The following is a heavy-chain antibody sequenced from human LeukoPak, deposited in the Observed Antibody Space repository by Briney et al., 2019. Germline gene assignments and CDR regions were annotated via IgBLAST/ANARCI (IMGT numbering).Heavy chain of an antibody. V-gene: IGHV4-30-4*01. CDR2: IYDSGST. D-gene: IGHD2-15*01. CDR3: ARDCSGGSCYGAFDI. J-gene: IGHJ3*02. CDR1: GASIRSGDYY. Sequence: PSQTLSLTCTVSGASIRSGDYYWIWIRQPPGKGLEWIGYIYDSGSTYYNPSLKSRITISVDTSENRFSLKLSSVTATDTAVYYCARDCSGGSCYGAFDIWGQGTMVTVSS.